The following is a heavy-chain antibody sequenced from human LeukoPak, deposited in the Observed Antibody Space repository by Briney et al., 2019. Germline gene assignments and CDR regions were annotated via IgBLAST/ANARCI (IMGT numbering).Heavy chain of an antibody. V-gene: IGHV1-46*01. J-gene: IGHJ4*02. Sequence: ASVKVSCKASGYTFTGYYMHWVRQAPGQGLEWMGIINPSGGSTSYAQKFQGRVTMTRDTSTSTVYMELSSLRSEDTAVYYCAREASYCSGGSCYPPFDYWGQGTLVTVSS. CDR2: INPSGGST. CDR3: AREASYCSGGSCYPPFDY. CDR1: GYTFTGYY. D-gene: IGHD2-15*01.